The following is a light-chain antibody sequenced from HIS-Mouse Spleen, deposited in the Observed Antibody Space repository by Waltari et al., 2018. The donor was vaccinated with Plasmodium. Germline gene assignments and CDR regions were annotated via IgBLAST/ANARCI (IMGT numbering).Light chain of an antibody. CDR1: QSVSSN. V-gene: IGKV3-15*01. Sequence: EIVMTQSPATLSVSPGGRDTLSCRASQSVSSNLALYQQKPGQAPWLLIYGASTRATGIPARFSGSGSGTEFTLTISSLQSEDFAVYYCQQYNNWSFTFGPGTKVDIK. CDR3: QQYNNWSFT. CDR2: GAS. J-gene: IGKJ3*01.